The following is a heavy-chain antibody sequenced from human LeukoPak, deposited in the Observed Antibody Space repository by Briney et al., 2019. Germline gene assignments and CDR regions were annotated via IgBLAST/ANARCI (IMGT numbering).Heavy chain of an antibody. V-gene: IGHV1-69*13. Sequence: SVKVSCKASGGTFSSYAISWVRQAPGQGLEWMGGIIPIFGTANYAQKFQGRVTITADESTSTAYMELSSLRSEDTTVYYCELGITFGGVIVMDYWGQGTLVTVSS. J-gene: IGHJ4*02. CDR1: GGTFSSYA. CDR3: ELGITFGGVIVMDY. CDR2: IIPIFGTA. D-gene: IGHD3-16*02.